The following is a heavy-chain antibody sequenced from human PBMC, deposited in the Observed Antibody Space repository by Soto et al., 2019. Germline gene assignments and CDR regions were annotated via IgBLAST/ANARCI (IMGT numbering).Heavy chain of an antibody. V-gene: IGHV3-23*01. CDR2: IGTDSNT. Sequence: GGSLRLSCAASGFTFGTYAMNWIRQAPGKGLAWVSAIGTDSNTYYADSVKGRFTISRDNSTTTLYLQMNSLRAEDTALYYCVRKNPGTRPFDYWGQGTLVTVSS. CDR1: GFTFGTYA. J-gene: IGHJ4*01. CDR3: VRKNPGTRPFDY.